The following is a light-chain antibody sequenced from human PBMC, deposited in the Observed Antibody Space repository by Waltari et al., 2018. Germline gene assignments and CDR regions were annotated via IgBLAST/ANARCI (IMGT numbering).Light chain of an antibody. V-gene: IGKV3-20*01. Sequence: VFPQFPGALSLPPGERVPPSCRASQSLTKRYLPWYQQKPGQAPRLLIYGASSRAAGIPDRFSGSGSGTDFTLTISRLEPEDFAVYYCQQYGSSIMYTFGQGTKLEIK. CDR1: QSLTKRY. CDR2: GAS. J-gene: IGKJ2*01. CDR3: QQYGSSIMYT.